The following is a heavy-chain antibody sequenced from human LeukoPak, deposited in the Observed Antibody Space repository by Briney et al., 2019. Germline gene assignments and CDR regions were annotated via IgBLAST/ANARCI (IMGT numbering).Heavy chain of an antibody. CDR1: GGSISSSSHY. V-gene: IGHV4-39*01. J-gene: IGHJ4*02. CDR2: IYYSGTT. Sequence: PSETLSLTCTVSGGSISSSSHYWGWIRQPPGKGLEWIGSIYYSGTTAYNPSLKSRVTISVDTSKNQFSLKLSSVTAADTAVYYCARGRYFDWLLPFDYWGQGTLVTVSS. CDR3: ARGRYFDWLLPFDY. D-gene: IGHD3-9*01.